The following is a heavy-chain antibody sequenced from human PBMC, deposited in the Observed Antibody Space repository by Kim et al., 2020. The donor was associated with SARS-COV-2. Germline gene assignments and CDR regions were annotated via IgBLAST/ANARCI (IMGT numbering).Heavy chain of an antibody. V-gene: IGHV4-39*01. CDR2: IYYSGST. D-gene: IGHD3-3*02. CDR3: ASISSAPLYFQH. CDR1: GGSISSSSYY. J-gene: IGHJ1*01. Sequence: SETLSLTCTVSGGSISSSSYYWGWIRQPPGKGLEWIGSIYYSGSTYYNPSLKSRVTISVDTSKNQFSLKLSSVTAADTAVYYCASISSAPLYFQHWGQGTLVTVSS.